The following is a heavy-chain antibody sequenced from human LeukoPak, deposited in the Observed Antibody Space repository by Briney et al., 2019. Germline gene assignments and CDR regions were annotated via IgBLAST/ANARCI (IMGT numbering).Heavy chain of an antibody. D-gene: IGHD3-10*01. V-gene: IGHV3-23*01. CDR2: IIDSGNSI. CDR3: ARDRGPRTGFMVREAYDY. J-gene: IGHJ4*02. Sequence: PGGSLRLSCAASGFTFSSCSMSWVRQAPGKGLEWVSTIIDSGNSIYYADSVKGRFSISRDNAKNTLYLQMSSLRAEDTAVYYCARDRGPRTGFMVREAYDYWGQGTLVTVSS. CDR1: GFTFSSCS.